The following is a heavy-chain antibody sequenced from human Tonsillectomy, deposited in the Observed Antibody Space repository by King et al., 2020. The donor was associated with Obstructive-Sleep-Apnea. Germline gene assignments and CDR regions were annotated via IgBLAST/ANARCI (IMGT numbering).Heavy chain of an antibody. D-gene: IGHD1-26*01. J-gene: IGHJ4*02. CDR2: IYYSGST. CDR1: GGSISSGGYY. CDR3: ARELDSGSYYLGSYFDY. Sequence: LQLQESGPGMVKPSQNLSLTCTVSGGSISSGGYYWSWIRQHPGKGLAWIGYIYYSGSTYYNPSLKSRVTISVDTSKNQFSLKLSSVTAADTAVYYCARELDSGSYYLGSYFDYWGQGTLVTVSS. V-gene: IGHV4-31*03.